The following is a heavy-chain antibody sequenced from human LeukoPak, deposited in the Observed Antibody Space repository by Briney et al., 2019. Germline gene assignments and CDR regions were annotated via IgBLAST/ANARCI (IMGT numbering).Heavy chain of an antibody. J-gene: IGHJ3*02. V-gene: IGHV1-69*04. CDR2: IIPILGIA. D-gene: IGHD4-17*01. CDR3: ASLTGDYGDYDAFDI. CDR1: GGTFSSYA. Sequence: SVKVSCKASGGTFSSYAISWVRQAPGQGLEWMGRIIPILGIANYAQKFQGRVTITADKSTSTAYMELSSLRSEDTAVYYCASLTGDYGDYDAFDIWGRGTMVTVSS.